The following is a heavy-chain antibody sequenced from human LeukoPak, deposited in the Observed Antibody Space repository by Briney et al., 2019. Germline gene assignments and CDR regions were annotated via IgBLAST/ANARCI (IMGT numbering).Heavy chain of an antibody. J-gene: IGHJ3*01. D-gene: IGHD4-11*01. Sequence: SETLSLTCAVSGGAISSSSYCWGWVRQPPGNGLEWAGCIYYSGSTYYNPSLKSRVTISVDASKNQFSLKLSSVTAADTAVYYCVQSTPFDYRNSQDAFDLWGQGTMVTVSS. CDR2: IYYSGST. CDR3: VQSTPFDYRNSQDAFDL. CDR1: GGAISSSSYC. V-gene: IGHV4-39*01.